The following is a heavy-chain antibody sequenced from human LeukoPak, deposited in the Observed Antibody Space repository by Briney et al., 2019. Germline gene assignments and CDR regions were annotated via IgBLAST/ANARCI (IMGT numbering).Heavy chain of an antibody. CDR3: ARDNPPYCNGGSCYPY. J-gene: IGHJ4*02. D-gene: IGHD2-15*01. CDR1: GGTFSSYA. Sequence: SVKVSCKASGGTFSSYALSWVRQAPGQGLEWMGRIIPILDIANYAQKFQGRVTITADESTGTAYMKLSSLRSEDTAIYYCARDNPPYCNGGSCYPYWGQGTLVTISS. V-gene: IGHV1-69*04. CDR2: IIPILDIA.